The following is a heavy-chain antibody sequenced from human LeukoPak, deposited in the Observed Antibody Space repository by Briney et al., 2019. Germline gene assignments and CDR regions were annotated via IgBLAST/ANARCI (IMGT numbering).Heavy chain of an antibody. D-gene: IGHD3-16*01. Sequence: SVKVSRKASGGMFNNNALSWVRQAPGQGLEWMGGITPIFGTPKYAQKFKGRVTISADKSTSTSYMELNNLRSEDTAMYYCGMGGDYYYMNVWGKGTTVAVSS. V-gene: IGHV1-69*06. CDR3: GMGGDYYYMNV. CDR2: ITPIFGTP. J-gene: IGHJ6*03. CDR1: GGMFNNNA.